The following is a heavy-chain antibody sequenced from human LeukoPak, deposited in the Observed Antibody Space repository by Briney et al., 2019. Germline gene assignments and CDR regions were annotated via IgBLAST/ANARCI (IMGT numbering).Heavy chain of an antibody. Sequence: SETLSLTCTVSGGSISSYYWSWIRQPPGKGLEWIGYIYYSGSTNYNPSLKSRVTISVDTSKNQFSLKLSSVTAADTAVYYCARDRALYQNGYSSSWYYYYYYMDVWGKGTTVTVSS. CDR1: GGSISSYY. D-gene: IGHD6-13*01. CDR3: ARDRALYQNGYSSSWYYYYYYMDV. V-gene: IGHV4-59*01. CDR2: IYYSGST. J-gene: IGHJ6*03.